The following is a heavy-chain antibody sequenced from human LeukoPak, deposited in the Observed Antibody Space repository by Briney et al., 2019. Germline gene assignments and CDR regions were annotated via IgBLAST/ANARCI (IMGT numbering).Heavy chain of an antibody. V-gene: IGHV3-23*01. Sequence: PGGSLRLSCAASGFTFSSYAMSWVRQAPGKGLEWVSAISGSGGSTYYADSVKGRFTISRDNSKNTLYLQMNSLRAEDTAVYYCAKAAAGKYYYYYYMDVRGKGTTVTVSS. CDR3: AKAAAGKYYYYYYMDV. J-gene: IGHJ6*03. D-gene: IGHD6-13*01. CDR1: GFTFSSYA. CDR2: ISGSGGST.